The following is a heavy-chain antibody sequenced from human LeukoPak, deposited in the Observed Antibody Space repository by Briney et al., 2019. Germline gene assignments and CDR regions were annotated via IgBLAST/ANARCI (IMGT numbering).Heavy chain of an antibody. CDR2: MNPNSGNT. J-gene: IGHJ4*02. D-gene: IGHD5-18*01. CDR3: ARGRKYSYGKAPFDY. CDR1: GYTFTSYD. Sequence: ASVKVPCKASGYTFTSYDINWVRQATAQGLEWMRWMNPNSGNTGYAQKFQGRVTMTRNTSISTAYMELSSLRSEDTAVYYCARGRKYSYGKAPFDYWGQGTLVTVSS. V-gene: IGHV1-8*01.